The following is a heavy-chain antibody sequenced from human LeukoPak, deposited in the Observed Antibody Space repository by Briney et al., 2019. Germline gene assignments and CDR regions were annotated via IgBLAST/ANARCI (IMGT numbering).Heavy chain of an antibody. V-gene: IGHV1-2*04. Sequence: EASVKVSCKASGYTFTGYYMHWVRQAPGQGLEWMGWINPNSGGTNYAQKFQGWVTMTRDTSISTAYMELSRLRSDDTAVYYCARAYGEYIVGAPVQGNYYFDYWGQGTLVTASS. J-gene: IGHJ4*02. D-gene: IGHD1-26*01. CDR1: GYTFTGYY. CDR2: INPNSGGT. CDR3: ARAYGEYIVGAPVQGNYYFDY.